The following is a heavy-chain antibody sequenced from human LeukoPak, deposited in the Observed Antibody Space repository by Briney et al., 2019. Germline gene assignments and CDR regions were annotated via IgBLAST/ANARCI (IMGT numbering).Heavy chain of an antibody. V-gene: IGHV3-9*01. J-gene: IGHJ4*02. CDR2: ISWNSGSI. CDR1: GFTFDDYA. Sequence: GGSLRLSCAASGFTFDDYAMHWVRQAPGKGLEWVSGISWNSGSIGYADSVKGRFTISRDNAKNSLYLQMNSLRAEDTALYYCAKVTMVRGVAYFDYWGQGTLVTVSS. D-gene: IGHD3-10*01. CDR3: AKVTMVRGVAYFDY.